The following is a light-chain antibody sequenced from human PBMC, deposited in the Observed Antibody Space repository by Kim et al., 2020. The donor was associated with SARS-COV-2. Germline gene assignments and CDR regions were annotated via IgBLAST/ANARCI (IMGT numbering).Light chain of an antibody. J-gene: IGKJ1*01. CDR3: QKYNSAPWT. CDR1: QDIANS. V-gene: IGKV1-27*01. CDR2: AAS. Sequence: PAVGDRVTIPCRAIQDIANSLAWYQQKPGKVPQVLIYAASTLQSGVPSRFSGSGSGTEFTLTIGSLQTEDVATYYCQKYNSAPWTFGPGTKVDIK.